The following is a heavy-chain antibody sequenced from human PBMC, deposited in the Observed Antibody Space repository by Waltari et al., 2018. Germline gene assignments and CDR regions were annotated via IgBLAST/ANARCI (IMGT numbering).Heavy chain of an antibody. V-gene: IGHV1-69-2*01. Sequence: EVQLVQSGAEVKKPGATVNISCKASGYTFTDYYLHWVQQAPGKGLEWMGRVDPEDGETIYAEKFQGRVTITADTSTDTAYMELSSLRSEDTAVYYCARAPYYYGSGSYSALDYWGQGTLVTVSS. CDR1: GYTFTDYY. J-gene: IGHJ4*02. D-gene: IGHD3-10*01. CDR3: ARAPYYYGSGSYSALDY. CDR2: VDPEDGET.